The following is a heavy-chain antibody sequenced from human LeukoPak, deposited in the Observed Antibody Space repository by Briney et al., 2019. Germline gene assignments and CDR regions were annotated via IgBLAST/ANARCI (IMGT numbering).Heavy chain of an antibody. CDR3: TSLRTMIAIGY. J-gene: IGHJ4*02. CDR1: GYTFTTYD. V-gene: IGHV1-8*01. D-gene: IGHD3-22*01. CDR2: MNPNSGNT. Sequence: GASVMVSCKASGYTFTTYDINWVRQATGQGLEWMGWMNPNSGNTGYAQKFQGRVTMTRNTSISTAYMELSSLRSEDTAVYYCTSLRTMIAIGYWGQGTLVTVSS.